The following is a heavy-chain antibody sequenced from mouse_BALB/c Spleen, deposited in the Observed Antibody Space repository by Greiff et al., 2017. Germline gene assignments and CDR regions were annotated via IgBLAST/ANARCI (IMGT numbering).Heavy chain of an antibody. CDR2: INPGSGGT. J-gene: IGHJ4*01. V-gene: IGHV1-54*01. Sequence: VQLQQSGAELVRPGTSVKVSCKASGYAFTNYLIEWVKQRPGQGLEWIGVINPGSGGTNYNEKFKGKATLTADKSSSTAYMQLSSLTSDDSAVYFCARWRGNYEGAMDYWGQGTSVTVSS. CDR3: ARWRGNYEGAMDY. D-gene: IGHD2-1*01. CDR1: GYAFTNYL.